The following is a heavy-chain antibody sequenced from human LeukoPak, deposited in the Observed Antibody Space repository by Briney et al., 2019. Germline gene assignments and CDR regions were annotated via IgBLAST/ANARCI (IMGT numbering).Heavy chain of an antibody. Sequence: GGSLRLSCAASGFTFSKYWMLWVRQAPGKGLESVSRINTDGTVTNYADSVKGRFTVSRDNADNTMFLQMNSVRDEDTAVYYCATKQWLAPPPDSWGQGTPVTVSS. CDR1: GFTFSKYW. D-gene: IGHD6-19*01. CDR2: INTDGTVT. J-gene: IGHJ4*02. CDR3: ATKQWLAPPPDS. V-gene: IGHV3-74*01.